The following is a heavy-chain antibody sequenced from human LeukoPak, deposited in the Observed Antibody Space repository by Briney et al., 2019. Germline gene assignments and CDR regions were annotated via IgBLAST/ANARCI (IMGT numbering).Heavy chain of an antibody. J-gene: IGHJ4*02. CDR1: GFTFSSYS. Sequence: GGSLRLSCAASGFTFSSYSMNWVRQAPGKGLEWVSSISSSSSYIYYADSVKGRFTISRDNAKNSLYLQMNSLRAEDTAVYYCARDLSGSHPGADYWGQGTLVTVSS. V-gene: IGHV3-21*01. D-gene: IGHD1-26*01. CDR2: ISSSSSYI. CDR3: ARDLSGSHPGADY.